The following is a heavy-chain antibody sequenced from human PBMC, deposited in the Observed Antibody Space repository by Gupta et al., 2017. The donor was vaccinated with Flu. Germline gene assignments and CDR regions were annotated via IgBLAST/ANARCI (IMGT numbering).Heavy chain of an antibody. J-gene: IGHJ3*02. CDR2: ISSSSSTI. CDR1: GFTFSSYS. CDR3: ARDARGYDSSGYYYVAGSAFDI. V-gene: IGHV3-48*02. D-gene: IGHD3-22*01. Sequence: EVQLVESGGGLVQPGGSLRLSCAASGFTFSSYSMTWVRQAPGKGLEWVSYISSSSSTIYYADSVKGRFTISRDNAKNSLYLQMNSLRDEDTAVYYCARDARGYDSSGYYYVAGSAFDIWGQGTMVTVSS.